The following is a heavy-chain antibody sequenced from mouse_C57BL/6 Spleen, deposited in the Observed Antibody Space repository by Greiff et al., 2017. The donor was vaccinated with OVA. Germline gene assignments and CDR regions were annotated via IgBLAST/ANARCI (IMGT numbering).Heavy chain of an antibody. Sequence: VQLQQSGPGLVQPSQSLSITCTVSGFSLTSYGVHWVRQSPGKGLEWLGVIWRGGSTDYNAAFMSRLSITKDNSKSQVFFKMNSLQADDTAIYYCAKEGSYGSSSYYFDYWGQGTTLTVSS. CDR1: GFSLTSYG. V-gene: IGHV2-5*01. D-gene: IGHD1-1*01. CDR3: AKEGSYGSSSYYFDY. J-gene: IGHJ2*01. CDR2: IWRGGST.